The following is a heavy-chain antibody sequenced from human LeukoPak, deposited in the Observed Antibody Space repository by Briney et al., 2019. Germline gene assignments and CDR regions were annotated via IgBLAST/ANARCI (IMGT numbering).Heavy chain of an antibody. CDR1: GFTFSSYA. V-gene: IGHV3-30-3*01. CDR3: ARESLNDYGDYHYDY. CDR2: ISYDGSNK. D-gene: IGHD4-17*01. Sequence: GGSLRLSCAASGFTFSSYAMHWVRQAPGKGLEGVAVISYDGSNKYYADSVKGRFTISRDNSKNTLYLQMNSLRAEDTAVYYCARESLNDYGDYHYDYWGQGTLVTVSS. J-gene: IGHJ4*02.